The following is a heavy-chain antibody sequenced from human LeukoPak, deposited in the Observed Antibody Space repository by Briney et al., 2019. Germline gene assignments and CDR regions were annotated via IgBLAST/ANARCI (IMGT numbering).Heavy chain of an antibody. CDR3: ARDNSVGDNAWWFDP. CDR2: INPTGGST. Sequence: ASVKVSCKASGGTFSTYTLNWVRQAPGQGLEWMGLINPTGGSTGYAQKFQGRVTMTRDMSTSTDYMELSSLRSEDTAIYYCARDNSVGDNAWWFDPWGQGTLVTVSS. J-gene: IGHJ5*02. CDR1: GGTFSTYT. D-gene: IGHD1-26*01. V-gene: IGHV1-46*01.